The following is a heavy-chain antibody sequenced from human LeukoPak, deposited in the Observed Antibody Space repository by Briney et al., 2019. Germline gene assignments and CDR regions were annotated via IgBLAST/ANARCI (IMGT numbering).Heavy chain of an antibody. CDR1: GFIFSNYW. D-gene: IGHD1-14*01. CDR3: ARGGDNHGFDI. J-gene: IGHJ3*02. V-gene: IGHV3-74*01. CDR2: IDSDGSST. Sequence: PGGSLRLSCAASGFIFSNYWMHWVRQAPGKGLVWVSRIDSDGSSTIYADSVKGRFTISRDNAKNTLYLQVNSLRAEDTSVFYCARGGDNHGFDIWGQGTMVTVSS.